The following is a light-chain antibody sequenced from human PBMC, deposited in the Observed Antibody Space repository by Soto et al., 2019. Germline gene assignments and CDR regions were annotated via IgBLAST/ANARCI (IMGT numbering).Light chain of an antibody. CDR1: SSNIGSYI. J-gene: IGLJ2*01. V-gene: IGLV1-47*01. CDR2: SSN. Sequence: QSVLTQPPSASGTPGQRVTISCSGSSSNIGSYIVYWYQKLPGTAPKLLVYSSNQRPSGVPDRFSDSKSGTSASLASSGLRSEDEADYFCAAWDDSLSAVLFGGGTKLTVL. CDR3: AAWDDSLSAVL.